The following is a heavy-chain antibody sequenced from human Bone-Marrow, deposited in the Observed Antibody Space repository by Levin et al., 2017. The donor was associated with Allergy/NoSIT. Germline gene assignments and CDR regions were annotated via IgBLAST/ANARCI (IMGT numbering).Heavy chain of an antibody. V-gene: IGHV1-18*01. CDR3: TRDRVATVAYDDMDV. D-gene: IGHD5-12*01. J-gene: IGHJ6*02. CDR2: VSGYNGIT. Sequence: GESLKISCKTSGYTFTSYVITWVRQAPGKGLEWMGWVSGYNGITNYAEEFLGRVTMTSDTSTRTAYMELRGLTPDDTAIYYCTRDRVATVAYDDMDVWGQGTTVTVSS. CDR1: GYTFTSYV.